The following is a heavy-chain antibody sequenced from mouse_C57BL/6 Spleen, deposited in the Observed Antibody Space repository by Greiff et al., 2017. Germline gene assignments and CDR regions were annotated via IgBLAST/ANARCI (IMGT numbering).Heavy chain of an antibody. Sequence: QVQLQQSGAELARPGASVKLSCKASGYTFTSYGISWVKQRTGQGLEWIGEINPRSGNTYYNEKFKGKATLTADKSSSTAYMELRSLTSEDSAVYFCARSDYDYPFAYWGQGTLVTVSA. J-gene: IGHJ3*01. CDR3: ARSDYDYPFAY. D-gene: IGHD2-4*01. V-gene: IGHV1-81*01. CDR1: GYTFTSYG. CDR2: INPRSGNT.